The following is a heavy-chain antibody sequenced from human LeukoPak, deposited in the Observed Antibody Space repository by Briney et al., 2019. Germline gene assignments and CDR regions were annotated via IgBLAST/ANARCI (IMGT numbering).Heavy chain of an antibody. CDR3: ARDFTTYYYDSSGYSPPGN. Sequence: GGSLRLSCAASGFTFSDYYMSWIRQAPGKGLEWVSYISSSGSTIYYADSVKGRFTISRDNAKNSLYLQMNSLRAEDTAVYYCARDFTTYYYDSSGYSPPGNWGQGTLVTVSS. D-gene: IGHD3-22*01. V-gene: IGHV3-11*04. CDR2: ISSSGSTI. J-gene: IGHJ4*02. CDR1: GFTFSDYY.